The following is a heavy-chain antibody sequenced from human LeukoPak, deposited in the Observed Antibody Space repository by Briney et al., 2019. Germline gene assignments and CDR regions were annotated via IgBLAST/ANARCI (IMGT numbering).Heavy chain of an antibody. V-gene: IGHV3-30*04. J-gene: IGHJ4*02. CDR2: ISYDGSNK. D-gene: IGHD6-13*01. CDR1: GFTFSSYA. CDR3: ARDPSPPPYSSSWYYFDY. Sequence: SGGSLRLSCAASGFTFSSYAMHWVRQAPGKGLEWVAVISYDGSNKYYADSVKGRFTISRDNSKNTLYLQMNSLRAEDTAVYYCARDPSPPPYSSSWYYFDYWGQGTLVTVSS.